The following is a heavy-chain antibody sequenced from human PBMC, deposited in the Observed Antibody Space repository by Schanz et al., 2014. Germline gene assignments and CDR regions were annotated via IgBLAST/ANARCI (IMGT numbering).Heavy chain of an antibody. J-gene: IGHJ5*02. CDR2: IDGEGTDT. D-gene: IGHD3-22*01. V-gene: IGHV3-74*01. CDR1: GFTFRNNW. Sequence: EPLVVESGGGLVHPGGSLRLSCAASGFTFRNNWMHWFRQGPGKGLSWVSRIDGEGTDTRYADSVKGRFTISRDNARNVVFLQMSSLRADDTAVYYCVRDERISSGVWFDPWGQGTLVTVSS. CDR3: VRDERISSGVWFDP.